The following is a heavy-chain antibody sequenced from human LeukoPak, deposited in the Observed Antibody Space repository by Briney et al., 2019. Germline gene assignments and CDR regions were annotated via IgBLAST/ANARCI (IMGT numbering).Heavy chain of an antibody. Sequence: ASVKVSCKASGYTFTDYYMHWVRQAPGQGLEWMGWISAYNGNTNYAQKLQGRVTMTTDTSTSTAYMELRSLRSDDTAVYYCARGRSLSYDFWSGYYGKDAFDIWGQGTMVTVSS. CDR3: ARGRSLSYDFWSGYYGKDAFDI. J-gene: IGHJ3*02. D-gene: IGHD3-3*01. CDR2: ISAYNGNT. CDR1: GYTFTDYY. V-gene: IGHV1-18*04.